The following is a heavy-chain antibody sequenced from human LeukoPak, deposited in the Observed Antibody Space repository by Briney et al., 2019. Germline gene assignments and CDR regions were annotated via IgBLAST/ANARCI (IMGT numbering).Heavy chain of an antibody. CDR1: GFTFSSYG. Sequence: PGRSLRLSCAASGFTFSSYGMHLVRQAPGKGLEWVAVGSYDGSNKYYADSVKGRFTISRDNSKKTLYLQMNSLRAEDTAVYYCAKFLGYCSGGSCYSDYWGQGTLVTVSS. CDR3: AKFLGYCSGGSCYSDY. CDR2: GSYDGSNK. J-gene: IGHJ4*02. D-gene: IGHD2-15*01. V-gene: IGHV3-30*18.